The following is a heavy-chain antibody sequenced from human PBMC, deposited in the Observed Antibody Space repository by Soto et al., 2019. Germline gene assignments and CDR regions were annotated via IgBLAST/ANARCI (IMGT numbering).Heavy chain of an antibody. V-gene: IGHV1-69*13. D-gene: IGHD1-26*01. J-gene: IGHJ4*02. CDR2: IIPMSGTP. CDR1: GGAFTDYI. Sequence: GASVKVSCKASGGAFTDYIFDWVRQAPGQGLEWMGGIIPMSGTPKYAQKFQHRVTISADVSTGTAYMELTRLRFDDTAVYYCAGGRDQPPVGLYFESWGEGTRVTVSS. CDR3: AGGRDQPPVGLYFES.